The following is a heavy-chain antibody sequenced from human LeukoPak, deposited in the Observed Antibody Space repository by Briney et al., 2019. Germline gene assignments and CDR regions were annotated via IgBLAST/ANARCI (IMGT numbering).Heavy chain of an antibody. D-gene: IGHD5-18*01. CDR3: AKDDRGYSYGSVDY. Sequence: GRSLRLSCAASGFTFDDYPMHWVRQAPGKGLEWVSGISWNSGSIGYADSVKGRFTISRDNAKNSLYLQMNSLRAEDTALYYCAKDDRGYSYGSVDYWGQGTLVTVSS. CDR1: GFTFDDYP. J-gene: IGHJ4*02. V-gene: IGHV3-9*01. CDR2: ISWNSGSI.